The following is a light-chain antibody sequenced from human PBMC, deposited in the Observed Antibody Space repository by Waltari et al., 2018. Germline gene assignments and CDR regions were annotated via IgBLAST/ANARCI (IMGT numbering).Light chain of an antibody. Sequence: DIQMTQSPSSVSASVGDRVTLTCRASQGIASRLAWYQQKPGKAPKLLIYDASSLHSGVPSRFSGSGSGTDFTLTIRSLQPEDFATYYCQQVNSFPFTFGPGTKVDIK. J-gene: IGKJ3*01. CDR3: QQVNSFPFT. V-gene: IGKV1-12*01. CDR1: QGIASR. CDR2: DAS.